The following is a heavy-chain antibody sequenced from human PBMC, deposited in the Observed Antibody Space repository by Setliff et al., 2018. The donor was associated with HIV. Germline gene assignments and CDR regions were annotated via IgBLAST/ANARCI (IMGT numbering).Heavy chain of an antibody. D-gene: IGHD1-1*01. CDR1: GASISSDT. CDR2: IYNSEIT. CDR3: ARGGWNDVS. J-gene: IGHJ4*02. Sequence: NPSETLSLTCIVSGASISSDTWSWIRQPPGQGLQRIGFIYNSEITNYNPSLKSRVTISLDMSKNQFSLKLTSVTAADTAVYYCARGGWNDVSWGQGTLVTVSS. V-gene: IGHV4-59*01.